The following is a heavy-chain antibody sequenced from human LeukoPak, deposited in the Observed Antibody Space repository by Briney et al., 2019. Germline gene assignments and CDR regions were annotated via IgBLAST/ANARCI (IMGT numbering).Heavy chain of an antibody. D-gene: IGHD1-26*01. CDR3: ARVSYDGRGALFDY. V-gene: IGHV4-4*07. J-gene: IGHJ4*02. Sequence: PPETLSLTCTVSGGSISSYYWSWLRQPAGKGLEWIGRVYTSGSTNYNPSLKSRVTISVDKSKNQFSLMLSSVTAADTAVYYCARVSYDGRGALFDYWGQGTLVTVSS. CDR2: VYTSGST. CDR1: GGSISSYY.